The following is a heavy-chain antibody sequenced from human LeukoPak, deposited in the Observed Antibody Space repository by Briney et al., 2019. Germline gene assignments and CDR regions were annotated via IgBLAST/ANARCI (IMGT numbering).Heavy chain of an antibody. CDR3: TSGGHYFDP. D-gene: IGHD1-26*01. CDR2: IKSKTEGGTT. J-gene: IGHJ5*01. V-gene: IGHV3-15*01. CDR1: GFTSSNAW. Sequence: PGGSLRLSCAVSGFTSSNAWMSWVRQAPGKGLEWVGRIKSKTEGGTTDYPALLKGRFTISRDDSKNTLYLQMDSPKTEDSAVYYCTSGGHYFDPWGQGTLVTVSS.